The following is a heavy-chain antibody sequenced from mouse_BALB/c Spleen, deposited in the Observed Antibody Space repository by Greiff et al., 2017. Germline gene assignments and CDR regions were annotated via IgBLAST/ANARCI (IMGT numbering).Heavy chain of an antibody. CDR1: GFTFSSFG. V-gene: IGHV5-17*02. CDR3: ARQGIYDGYSWFAY. CDR2: ISSGSSTI. J-gene: IGHJ3*01. Sequence: EVKLMESGGGLVQPGGSRKLSCAASGFTFSSFGMHWVRQAPEQGLEWVAYISSGSSTIYYADTVKGRFTISRYNPKNTLFLQMTSLRSEDTAMYYCARQGIYDGYSWFAYWGQGTLVTVSA. D-gene: IGHD2-3*01.